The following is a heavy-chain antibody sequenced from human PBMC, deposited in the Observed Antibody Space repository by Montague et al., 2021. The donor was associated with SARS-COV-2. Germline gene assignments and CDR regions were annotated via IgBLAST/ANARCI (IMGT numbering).Heavy chain of an antibody. CDR1: GGSISTNY. Sequence: SETLPLTCTVSGGSISTNYWNWIRQFPGKGLEWIGYIDYSGSTNYNPSLQSRVIISVDRSKIQFSLKLNSVTAADTAIYYCARLPYDNSYGMDVWGQGTTVTVSS. J-gene: IGHJ6*02. D-gene: IGHD3-9*01. CDR3: ARLPYDNSYGMDV. V-gene: IGHV4-59*01. CDR2: IDYSGST.